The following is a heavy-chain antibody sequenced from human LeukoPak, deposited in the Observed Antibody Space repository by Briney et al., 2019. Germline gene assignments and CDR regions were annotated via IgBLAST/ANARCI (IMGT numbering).Heavy chain of an antibody. CDR1: GGSSSSSSYY. V-gene: IGHV4-39*01. J-gene: IGHJ3*02. CDR2: IYYSEST. CDR3: ARPAFPPIASMGAFDI. D-gene: IGHD6-13*01. Sequence: SETLSLTCTVSGGSSSSSSYYWGWIRQPPGKGLEWIGSIYYSESTYYNPSLKSRVTISVDTSKNQFSLKLSSVTAADTAVYYCARPAFPPIASMGAFDIWGQGTMVTVSS.